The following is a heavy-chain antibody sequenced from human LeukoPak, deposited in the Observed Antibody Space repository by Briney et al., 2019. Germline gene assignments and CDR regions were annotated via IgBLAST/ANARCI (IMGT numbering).Heavy chain of an antibody. CDR2: IYSGGST. V-gene: IGHV3-53*01. Sequence: PGGSLRLSCAASGFTFSDYYMSWIRQAPGKGLEWVSVIYSGGSTYYADSVKGRFTISRDNSKNTLFLQMNSLRAEDTALYYCARDAPNYYDSSGYYDYWGQGALVTVSS. CDR1: GFTFSDYY. J-gene: IGHJ4*02. CDR3: ARDAPNYYDSSGYYDY. D-gene: IGHD3-22*01.